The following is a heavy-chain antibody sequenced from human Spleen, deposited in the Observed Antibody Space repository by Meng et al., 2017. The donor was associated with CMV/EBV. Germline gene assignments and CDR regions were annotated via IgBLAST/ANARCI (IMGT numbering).Heavy chain of an antibody. CDR2: ISASNGDT. J-gene: IGHJ4*02. V-gene: IGHV1-18*01. CDR3: ARDCGTYCYLDH. CDR1: GFTFTSSA. D-gene: IGHD1-26*01. Sequence: ASVKVSCKASGFTFTSSAVQWVRQAPGQGLEWLGWISASNGDTKYDQKLQGRVTMTTDTSTHTAYMELRSLRSDDTATYYCARDCGTYCYLDHWGQGTLVTVSS.